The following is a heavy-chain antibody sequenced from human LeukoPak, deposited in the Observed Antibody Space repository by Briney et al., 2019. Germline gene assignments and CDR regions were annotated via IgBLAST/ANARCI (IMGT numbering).Heavy chain of an antibody. V-gene: IGHV1-69*05. J-gene: IGHJ4*02. Sequence: SVKVSCKXSGGTFSSYAISWVRQAPGQGLEWMGRIIPIFGTANYAQKFQGRVTITTDESTSTAYMELSSLRSEDTAVYYCARAVRGYFDYWGPGTLVTVSS. CDR1: GGTFSSYA. CDR3: ARAVRGYFDY. CDR2: IIPIFGTA.